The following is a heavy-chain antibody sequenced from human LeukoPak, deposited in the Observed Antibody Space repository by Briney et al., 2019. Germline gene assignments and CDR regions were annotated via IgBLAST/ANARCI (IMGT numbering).Heavy chain of an antibody. D-gene: IGHD2-15*01. CDR2: ISSSSTNI. V-gene: IGHV3-21*01. Sequence: GGSLRLSCAASGFTFSGYSMNWVRQAPGKGLGWVSSISSSSTNIYYAESVKGRFTISRDNAKNSLYLQMNSLRAEDTAVYYCARVRFCSGGTCLYYFDYWGQGTLVTVSS. CDR3: ARVRFCSGGTCLYYFDY. CDR1: GFTFSGYS. J-gene: IGHJ4*02.